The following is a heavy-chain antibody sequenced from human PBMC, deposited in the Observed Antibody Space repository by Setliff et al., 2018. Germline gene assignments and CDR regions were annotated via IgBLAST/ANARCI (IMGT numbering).Heavy chain of an antibody. CDR3: ARGVRTGHLDS. J-gene: IGHJ4*02. D-gene: IGHD1-1*01. Sequence: GTLSLTCAVSGDSISNDYWWSWVRQPPERELEWIGEINQSGTTNYNPPLKGRATVSVDNSKNQFSLNLNSVTVADTAVYFCARGVRTGHLDSWGQGTLVTVSS. CDR1: GDSISNDYW. V-gene: IGHV4-4*01. CDR2: INQSGTT.